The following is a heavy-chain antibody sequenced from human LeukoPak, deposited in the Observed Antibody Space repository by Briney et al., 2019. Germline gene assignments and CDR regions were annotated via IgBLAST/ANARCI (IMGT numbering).Heavy chain of an antibody. V-gene: IGHV3-9*01. Sequence: GGSLRLSCAAPGFTFYDYAMHWVRHAPGKGLEWGSGISWNSGRKGYADSVKGRFTISRDNAKNSLYLQMNSLRAEDTALYYCAKDRAGSNYYGLDVWGQGTTVTVSS. CDR2: ISWNSGRK. J-gene: IGHJ6*02. CDR1: GFTFYDYA. CDR3: AKDRAGSNYYGLDV. D-gene: IGHD6-19*01.